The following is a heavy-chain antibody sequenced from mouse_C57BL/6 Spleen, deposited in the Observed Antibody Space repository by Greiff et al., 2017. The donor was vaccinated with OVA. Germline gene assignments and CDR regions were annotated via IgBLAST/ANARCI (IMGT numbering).Heavy chain of an antibody. CDR1: GYTFTSYT. J-gene: IGHJ2*01. Sequence: VQLQQSGAELARPGASVKMSCKASGYTFTSYTMHWVKQRPGQGLEWIGYINPSSGYTKYNQKFKDKATLTADKSSSTAYMQLSSLTSEDSAVYYCASPITTVFDYWGKGTTPTVSS. V-gene: IGHV1-4*01. D-gene: IGHD1-1*01. CDR3: ASPITTVFDY. CDR2: INPSSGYT.